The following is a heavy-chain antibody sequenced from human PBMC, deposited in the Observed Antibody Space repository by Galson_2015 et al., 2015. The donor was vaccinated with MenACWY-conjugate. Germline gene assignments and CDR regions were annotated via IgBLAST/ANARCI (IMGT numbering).Heavy chain of an antibody. CDR1: GFTFNTYN. D-gene: IGHD1-26*01. V-gene: IGHV3-21*01. CDR2: ISSSSSYI. CDR3: ARNALMWELLIWFDP. Sequence: ALRISCAASGFTFNTYNMNWVRQAPGEGLEWVSSISSSSSYIYYADSVKGRFTVSRDNAQNPPHLQMTSLRAEDTAVYYCARNALMWELLIWFDPLGQGTLVTVSS. J-gene: IGHJ5*02.